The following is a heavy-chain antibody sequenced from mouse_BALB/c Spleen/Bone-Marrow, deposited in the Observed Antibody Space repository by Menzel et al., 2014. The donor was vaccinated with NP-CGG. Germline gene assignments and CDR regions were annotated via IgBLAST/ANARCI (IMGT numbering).Heavy chain of an antibody. CDR3: ARGGNYPYPAMDS. J-gene: IGHJ4*01. V-gene: IGHV1-4*01. CDR1: GYTFTYYT. Sequence: VQLQQSGAELARPGASVKMSCKASGYTFTYYTMHWVQQRPGQGLEWVGYINPSSGYTNYNQKFKDKATLTADKSSSTAYMQLSSLTSDDSTVYYCARGGNYPYPAMDSWGQGTSVTVSS. D-gene: IGHD2-1*01. CDR2: INPSSGYT.